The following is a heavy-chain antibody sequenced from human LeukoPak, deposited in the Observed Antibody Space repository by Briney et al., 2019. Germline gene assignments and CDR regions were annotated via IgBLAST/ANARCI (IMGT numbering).Heavy chain of an antibody. V-gene: IGHV3-23*01. D-gene: IGHD3-16*01. CDR2: ISGSGGST. CDR1: GFTFSSYA. Sequence: GGSLRLSCAASGFTFSSYAMSWVRQAPGKGLEWVSAISGSGGSTYYADSVKGRFTISRDNSKNTLYLQMNTLRADDTAVYYCARDGFGTGSNWGQGTLVTVSS. CDR3: ARDGFGTGSN. J-gene: IGHJ4*02.